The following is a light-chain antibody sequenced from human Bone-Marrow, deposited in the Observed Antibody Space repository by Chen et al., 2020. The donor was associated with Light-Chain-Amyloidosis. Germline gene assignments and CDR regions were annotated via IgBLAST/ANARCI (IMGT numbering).Light chain of an antibody. J-gene: IGKJ4*01. CDR2: GSS. Sequence: EIVLTQSSGTLSLSPGEGANLSCRASQTISSNYLTCYQKKFGQAPRLLIYGSSSRATGIPDRFTGSGSGTDFTLTINRLEPEDFAMYYCQQYGTSPLTFGGGTKVEIK. CDR1: QTISSNY. CDR3: QQYGTSPLT. V-gene: IGKV3-20*01.